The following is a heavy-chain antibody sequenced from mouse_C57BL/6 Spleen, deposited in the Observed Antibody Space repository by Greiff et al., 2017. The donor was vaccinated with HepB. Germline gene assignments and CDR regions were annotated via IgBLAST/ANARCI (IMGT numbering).Heavy chain of an antibody. Sequence: QVQLQQSGPELVKPGASVKISCKASGYTFTSYWMQWVKQRPGQGLEWIGEIDPSDSYTNYNQKFKGKATLTVDTSSSTAYMQLSSLTSEDSAVYYCARLITTAWGTGTTVTVSS. V-gene: IGHV1-50*01. J-gene: IGHJ1*03. CDR1: GYTFTSYW. CDR3: ARLITTA. D-gene: IGHD1-2*01. CDR2: IDPSDSYT.